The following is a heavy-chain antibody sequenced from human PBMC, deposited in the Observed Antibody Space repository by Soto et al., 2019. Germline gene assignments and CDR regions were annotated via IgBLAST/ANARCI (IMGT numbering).Heavy chain of an antibody. CDR2: ISAYNGNT. D-gene: IGHD3-3*01. V-gene: IGHV1-18*04. Sequence: ASVKVSCKASGYPFTSYGISWVRQAPGQGLEWMGWISAYNGNTNYAQKLQGRVTMTTDTSTSTAYMELRSLRSDDTAVYYCARGSQRYYDFWSGPRVKYYYYYGMDVWGQGTTVTVSS. CDR1: GYPFTSYG. CDR3: ARGSQRYYDFWSGPRVKYYYYYGMDV. J-gene: IGHJ6*02.